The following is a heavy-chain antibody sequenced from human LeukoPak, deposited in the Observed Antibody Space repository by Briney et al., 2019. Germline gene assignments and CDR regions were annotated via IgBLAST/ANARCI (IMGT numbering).Heavy chain of an antibody. CDR3: AREVYCSSTSCAYYLDY. J-gene: IGHJ4*02. CDR2: ISGYNGNT. V-gene: IGHV1-18*01. CDR1: GYTFTGYG. D-gene: IGHD2-2*01. Sequence: ASVKVSCKASGYTFTGYGFSWVRQAPGQGLECMGWISGYNGNTDYAQEFQGRVTMTTDKSSSIAYVELRSLRPDDTAVYYCAREVYCSSTSCAYYLDYWGQGTLVTVSS.